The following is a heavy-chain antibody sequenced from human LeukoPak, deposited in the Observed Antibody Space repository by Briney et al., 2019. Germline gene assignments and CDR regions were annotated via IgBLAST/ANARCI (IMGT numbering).Heavy chain of an antibody. CDR3: ARGIGYYGSGSYAFDI. D-gene: IGHD3-10*01. CDR1: GFTFSSYA. CDR2: ISYDGSNK. V-gene: IGHV3-30-3*01. J-gene: IGHJ3*02. Sequence: GGSLRLSCAASGFTFSSYAMYWVRQAPGKGLEWVAVISYDGSNKYYADSVKGRFTISRDNSKNTLSLQMNSLRAEDTAVYYCARGIGYYGSGSYAFDIWGQGTMVTVSS.